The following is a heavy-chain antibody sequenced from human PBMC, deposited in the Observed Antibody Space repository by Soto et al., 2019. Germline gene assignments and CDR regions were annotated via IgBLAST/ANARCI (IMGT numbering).Heavy chain of an antibody. CDR1: GYSFTDFW. CDR3: ARRGYHVSLGYYYAMDV. CDR2: IDPPDSYT. J-gene: IGHJ6*02. V-gene: IGHV5-10-1*01. Sequence: PGESLKISCKGVGYSFTDFWITWVRQVPGKGLEWMGKIDPPDSYTNYSPSFQGHVTMSVDKSINTAYLQWSSLKASDTAIYYCARRGYHVSLGYYYAMDVWGQGTTFTVSS. D-gene: IGHD2-15*01.